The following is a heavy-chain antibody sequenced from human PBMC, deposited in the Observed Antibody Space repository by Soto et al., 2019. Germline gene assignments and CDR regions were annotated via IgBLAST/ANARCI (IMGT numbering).Heavy chain of an antibody. CDR3: ARDWGFGMVDY. CDR1: GFTFSSYS. V-gene: IGHV3-48*01. J-gene: IGHJ4*02. Sequence: EVQLVESGGGLVQPGGSLRLSCAASGFTFSSYSMNWVRQAPGKGLEWVSYISSSSTIYYADSVKGRFTISRDNAKNSLYLLMNSLRAEDTAVYYCARDWGFGMVDYWGQGTLVSVSS. CDR2: ISSSSTI. D-gene: IGHD3-16*01.